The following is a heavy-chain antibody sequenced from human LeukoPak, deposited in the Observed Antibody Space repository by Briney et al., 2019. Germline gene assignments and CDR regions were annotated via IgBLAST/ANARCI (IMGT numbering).Heavy chain of an antibody. CDR1: GFSFSSYS. CDR3: ARDKIQWLRYSYFDY. J-gene: IGHJ4*02. CDR2: ISSASTYK. D-gene: IGHD5-12*01. Sequence: PGGSLRLSCAASGFSFSSYSMIWVRQAPGKGLEWVSSISSASTYKFYADSVKGRFTVSRDNARNSLYLQMNSLRADDTAVYFCARDKIQWLRYSYFDYWGQGVLVTVSS. V-gene: IGHV3-21*01.